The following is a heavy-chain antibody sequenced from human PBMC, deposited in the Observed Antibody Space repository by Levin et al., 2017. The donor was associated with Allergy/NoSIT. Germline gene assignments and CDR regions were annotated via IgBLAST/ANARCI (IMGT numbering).Heavy chain of an antibody. Sequence: PGGSLRLSCAASGFTFSSYAMHWVRQAPGKGLEWVAVISYDGSNKYYADSVKGRFTISRDNSKNTLYLQMNSLRAEDTAVYYCATLDIVVVVAATGGAFDIWGQGTMVTVSS. V-gene: IGHV3-30-3*01. CDR3: ATLDIVVVVAATGGAFDI. J-gene: IGHJ3*02. CDR1: GFTFSSYA. D-gene: IGHD2-15*01. CDR2: ISYDGSNK.